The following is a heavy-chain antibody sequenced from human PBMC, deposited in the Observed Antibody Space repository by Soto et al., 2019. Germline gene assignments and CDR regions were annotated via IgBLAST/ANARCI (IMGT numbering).Heavy chain of an antibody. Sequence: QVQLQESGPGLVKPSETLSLTCTVSGGSISSYYWSWIRQPPGKGLEWIGYIYYSGSTNYNPSLKSRVTISVDTSKNQFSLKLSSVTAADTAVYYCARERPSNYSYVGGFDYWGQETLVTVSS. J-gene: IGHJ4*02. CDR2: IYYSGST. CDR3: ARERPSNYSYVGGFDY. D-gene: IGHD4-4*01. V-gene: IGHV4-59*01. CDR1: GGSISSYY.